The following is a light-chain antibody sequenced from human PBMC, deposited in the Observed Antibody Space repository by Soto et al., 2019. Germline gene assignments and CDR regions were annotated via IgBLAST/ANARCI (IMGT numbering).Light chain of an antibody. CDR3: QQYINSPGT. CDR2: GAS. J-gene: IGKJ1*01. V-gene: IGKV3-20*01. Sequence: EIVLTQSPGTLSLSPGDRATLSCSASQSVTADYLAWYQLKPGQAPRLLIYGASIKGTGIPARFSGSGSGTDFTLTISRLEPEDFAVYYCQQYINSPGTFGKGTTVAI. CDR1: QSVTADY.